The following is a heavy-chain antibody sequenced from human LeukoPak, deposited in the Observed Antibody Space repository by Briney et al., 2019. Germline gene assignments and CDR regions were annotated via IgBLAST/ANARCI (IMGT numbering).Heavy chain of an antibody. J-gene: IGHJ5*02. Sequence: ASVKVSCKASGGTFSSYAISWVRQAPGQGLEWMGGIVPIFGTANYAQKFRGRVTITADESTSTAYMELRSLRSDDTAVYYCARARRWYCSGGSCSGFDPWGQGTLVTVSS. CDR1: GGTFSSYA. D-gene: IGHD2-15*01. V-gene: IGHV1-69*13. CDR3: ARARRWYCSGGSCSGFDP. CDR2: IVPIFGTA.